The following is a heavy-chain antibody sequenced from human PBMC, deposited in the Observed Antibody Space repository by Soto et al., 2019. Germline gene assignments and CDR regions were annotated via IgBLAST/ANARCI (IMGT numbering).Heavy chain of an antibody. D-gene: IGHD2-8*01. J-gene: IGHJ3*02. V-gene: IGHV4-31*03. CDR3: ARGPCRYCLTGVCYPDAFDI. CDR2: IYYSGST. CDR1: GGSITSGGYY. Sequence: SETLSLTCTVSGGSITSGGYYWSWIRQHPGKGLEWIGYIYYSGSTYYNPSLKSRLTISVDTSKNHFSLKLSSVTAADTAVYYCARGPCRYCLTGVCYPDAFDIWGQGTMVTVSS.